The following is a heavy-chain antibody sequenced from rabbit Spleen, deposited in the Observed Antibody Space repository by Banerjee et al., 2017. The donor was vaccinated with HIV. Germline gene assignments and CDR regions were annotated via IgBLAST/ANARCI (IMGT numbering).Heavy chain of an antibody. D-gene: IGHD4-1*01. CDR3: TRDYSGGLHFNL. CDR2: INMFTGKS. CDR1: GVSLNDKDV. J-gene: IGHJ4*01. V-gene: IGHV1S45*01. Sequence: EQLEESGGGLVKPEGSLTLTCKASGVSLNDKDVMCWVRQAPGKGLEWIACINMFTGKSVYASWAKGRFIMSRPSSTTVTLQMTSLTAADTATYFCTRDYSGGLHFNLWGQGTLVTVS.